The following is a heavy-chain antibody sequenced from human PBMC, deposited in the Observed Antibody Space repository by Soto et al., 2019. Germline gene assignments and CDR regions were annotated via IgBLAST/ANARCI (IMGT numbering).Heavy chain of an antibody. V-gene: IGHV3-23*01. J-gene: IGHJ4*02. Sequence: GGSLRLSCAASGFTFSTYSMSWVRQAPGKGLECVSSITNTGGSTYYADSVKGRFTISRDNSKNTVYLQMNSLRAEDTAVYYCAKAGYGSGSYYTLSFDYWGQGSLVTVSS. CDR1: GFTFSTYS. CDR3: AKAGYGSGSYYTLSFDY. D-gene: IGHD3-10*01. CDR2: ITNTGGST.